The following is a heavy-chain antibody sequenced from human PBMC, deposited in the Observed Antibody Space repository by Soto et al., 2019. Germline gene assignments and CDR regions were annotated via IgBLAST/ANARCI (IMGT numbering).Heavy chain of an antibody. J-gene: IGHJ4*02. CDR1: GLTFSTYD. CDR3: VKDSLGGMTPVFMPGPD. D-gene: IGHD2-2*01. CDR2: ISNDVRNI. V-gene: IGHV3-30*18. Sequence: VQLVESGGGVVQPGRSLRLSCGASGLTFSTYDFHWVRQAPGKGLEWVAVISNDVRNIHYAESVKGRFTISRDNSKNTLYLQMNSLRPNDTAVYYCVKDSLGGMTPVFMPGPDWGQGTLVTVSS.